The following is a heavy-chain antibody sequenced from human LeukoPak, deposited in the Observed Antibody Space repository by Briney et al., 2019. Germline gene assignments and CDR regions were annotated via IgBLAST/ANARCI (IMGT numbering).Heavy chain of an antibody. CDR2: IQYDGSNE. D-gene: IGHD6-13*01. CDR3: ARVYYSSSYDYWYFDL. J-gene: IGHJ2*01. Sequence: GGSLRLSCAASRFTFSSYGMHWVRQAPGKGLEWVAYIQYDGSNEQYADSVKGRFSISRDSSKNILYLQMNSLRAEDTAVYYCARVYYSSSYDYWYFDLWGRGTLVTVSS. CDR1: RFTFSSYG. V-gene: IGHV3-30*02.